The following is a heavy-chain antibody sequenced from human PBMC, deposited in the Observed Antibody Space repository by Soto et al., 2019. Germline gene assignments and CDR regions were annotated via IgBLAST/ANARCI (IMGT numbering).Heavy chain of an antibody. D-gene: IGHD3-10*01. CDR1: GSFISSYC. V-gene: IGHV4-59*08. CDR3: ARHMYYYGSGRLPADAFDI. J-gene: IGHJ3*02. CDR2: IYYSGST. Sequence: SDTLSLTCTVAGSFISSYCWIWIRQPPGKGLEWIGYIYYSGSTNYNPSLKSRVTISVDTSKNQFSLKLSSVTAADTAVYYCARHMYYYGSGRLPADAFDIWGQGTMVTVSS.